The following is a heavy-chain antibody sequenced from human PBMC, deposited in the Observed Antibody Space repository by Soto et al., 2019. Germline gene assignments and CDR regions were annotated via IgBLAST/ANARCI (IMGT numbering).Heavy chain of an antibody. Sequence: GGSLRLSCAASGFTVTNYQMNSVRPAPGKGLEWVSVIYSGGVTYYPDSVKGRFTTIRDTSKNTVYLQMNSLRADDTAMYYCARDPSTTGYYGLDVWGQGTTVTVS. CDR3: ARDPSTTGYYGLDV. J-gene: IGHJ6*02. V-gene: IGHV3-53*01. CDR1: GFTVTNYQ. CDR2: IYSGGVT.